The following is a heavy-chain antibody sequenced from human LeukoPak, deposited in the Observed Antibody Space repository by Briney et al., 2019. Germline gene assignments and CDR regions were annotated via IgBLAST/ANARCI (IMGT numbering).Heavy chain of an antibody. V-gene: IGHV3-53*01. D-gene: IGHD3-10*01. CDR3: ASEVTGRNAGWFDP. CDR2: IDSGSST. Sequence: GGSLRLSCAVSGFSVSNIYMSWVRQAPGRGLEWVSLIDSGSSTYYADSVKGRFTISRDISENTLYLQMNGLRAEDTAVYYCASEVTGRNAGWFDPWGQGTLVTVSS. J-gene: IGHJ5*02. CDR1: GFSVSNIY.